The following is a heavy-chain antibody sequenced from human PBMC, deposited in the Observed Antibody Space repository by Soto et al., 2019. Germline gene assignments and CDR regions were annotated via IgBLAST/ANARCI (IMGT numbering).Heavy chain of an antibody. Sequence: QVQLVESGGGVVQPGRSLRLSCAASGFTFSRYDMHWVRQAPGKGLEWVALILYDGSSKYYVDSVKGRFTISRDNSKNTLYLQMNSLRDEDTAMYYCAKDEGGGYYGSGSYSAYWGQGTLVTVSS. CDR3: AKDEGGGYYGSGSYSAY. CDR2: ILYDGSSK. D-gene: IGHD3-10*01. J-gene: IGHJ4*02. V-gene: IGHV3-30*18. CDR1: GFTFSRYD.